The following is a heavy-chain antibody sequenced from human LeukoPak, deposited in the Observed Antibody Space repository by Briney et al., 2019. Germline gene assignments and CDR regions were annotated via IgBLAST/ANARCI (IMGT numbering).Heavy chain of an antibody. CDR1: GFTFSSYG. CDR2: IRYDGSNK. CDR3: AKDRLGYSSGWNGGYFDY. V-gene: IGHV3-30*02. Sequence: TGRSLRLSCAASGFTFSSYGMHWVRQARGKGLEWVAFIRYDGSNKYYADSVKGRFTMSWDNSKNTLYLQMNSLRAEDTAVYYCAKDRLGYSSGWNGGYFDYWGQGTLVTVSS. D-gene: IGHD6-19*01. J-gene: IGHJ4*02.